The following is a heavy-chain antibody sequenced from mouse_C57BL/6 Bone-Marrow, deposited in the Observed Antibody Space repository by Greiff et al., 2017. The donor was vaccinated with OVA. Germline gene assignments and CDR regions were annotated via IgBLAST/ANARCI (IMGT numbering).Heavy chain of an antibody. CDR3: AREEAPLTTCIAY. CDR2: IYPYNDGT. J-gene: IGHJ3*01. D-gene: IGHD2-12*01. V-gene: IGHV1-14*01. Sequence: VQLQQSGPELVKPGASVKMSCKASGYTFTSYVMHWVKQKPGQGLEWIGYIYPYNDGTKYTEKFKGTDTLNSDKSSSTAYMGLSSLTSEDSAVYYCAREEAPLTTCIAYWGQGTLVTVSA. CDR1: GYTFTSYV.